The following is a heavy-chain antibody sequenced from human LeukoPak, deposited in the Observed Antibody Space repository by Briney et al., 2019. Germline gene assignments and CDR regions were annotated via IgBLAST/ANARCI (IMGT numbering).Heavy chain of an antibody. D-gene: IGHD3-3*01. CDR1: GFTFSSYA. CDR2: ISYDGSNK. CDR3: ARDQSRITIFGVVIKRYYYYGTDA. J-gene: IGHJ6*02. Sequence: GRSLRLSCAASGFTFSSYAMHWVRQAPGKGLEWVAVISYDGSNKYYADSVKGRFTISRDNSKNTLYLQMNSLRAEDTAVYYCARDQSRITIFGVVIKRYYYYGTDAWGQGTTVTVSS. V-gene: IGHV3-30*04.